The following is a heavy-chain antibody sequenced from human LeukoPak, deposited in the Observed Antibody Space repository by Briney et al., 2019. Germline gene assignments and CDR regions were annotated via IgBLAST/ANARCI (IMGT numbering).Heavy chain of an antibody. CDR2: IVGSGGIT. V-gene: IGHV3-23*01. CDR3: AKAGYSYDH. J-gene: IGHJ4*02. D-gene: IGHD5-18*01. CDR1: GFTFSSDA. Sequence: PGGSLRLSCAASGFTFSSDAMSWVRQAPRKGLEWVSAIVGSGGITYYADSVKGRFTISRDNSKNTLYLQMNSLRAEDTAVYYCAKAGYSYDHWGQGTLVTVSS.